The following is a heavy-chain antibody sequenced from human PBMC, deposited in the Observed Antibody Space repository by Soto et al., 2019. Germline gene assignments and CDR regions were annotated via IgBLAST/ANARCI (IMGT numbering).Heavy chain of an antibody. V-gene: IGHV4-31*03. CDR3: ARATYYYDSSGYSDRVLDY. D-gene: IGHD3-22*01. CDR1: GGSISSGGYY. CDR2: IYYSGNT. J-gene: IGHJ4*02. Sequence: QVHLQESGPGLVKPSQTLSLTCTVSGGSISSGGYYWSWIRQHPGKGLEWIGYIYYSGNTYYNPSLKSRVTISEDTSKNQFSLKLSSVTAADTAVYYCARATYYYDSSGYSDRVLDYWGQGTLVTVSS.